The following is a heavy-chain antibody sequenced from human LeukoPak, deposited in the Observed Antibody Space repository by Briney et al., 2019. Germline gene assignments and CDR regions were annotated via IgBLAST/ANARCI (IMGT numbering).Heavy chain of an antibody. J-gene: IGHJ6*03. V-gene: IGHV4-61*02. CDR3: ASYSNYVSASSYYYYMDV. CDR2: IYTSGST. D-gene: IGHD4-11*01. Sequence: IPSQTLSLTCTVSGGSISSGSYDWSWIRQPAGKGLEWIGRIYTSGSTNYNPSLKSRVTISVDTSKNQFSLKLSSVTAADTAVYYCASYSNYVSASSYYYYMDVWGKGTTVTVSS. CDR1: GGSISSGSYD.